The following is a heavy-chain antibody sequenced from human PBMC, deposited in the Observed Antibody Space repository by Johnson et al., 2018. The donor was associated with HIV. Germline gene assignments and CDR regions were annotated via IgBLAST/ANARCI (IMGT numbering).Heavy chain of an antibody. Sequence: QVQLVESGGGVVQPGRSLRLSCAASGFTFNSYGMHWVRQAPGKGLEWVAVIWYDGSNKYYADSVKGRFTISRDNSKNTLYRQMNSLRAEDTAVYYCVKGIDSSSWYAFDIWGQGTMVTVSS. J-gene: IGHJ3*02. CDR2: IWYDGSNK. CDR3: VKGIDSSSWYAFDI. D-gene: IGHD6-13*01. V-gene: IGHV3-33*06. CDR1: GFTFNSYG.